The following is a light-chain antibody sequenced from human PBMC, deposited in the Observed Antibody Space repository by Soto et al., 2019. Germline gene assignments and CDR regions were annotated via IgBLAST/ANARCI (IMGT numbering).Light chain of an antibody. J-gene: IGLJ1*01. Sequence: QSVLTQPASVSGSPGQSITISCTGTGSDIGGYNYVSWYQQHPGKAPKLMIYDVSNRPSGVSNRFSGSKSGNTASLTISGLQAEDEADYYCSSYTSNNTVFGTGTKVPV. CDR1: GSDIGGYNY. V-gene: IGLV2-14*01. CDR3: SSYTSNNTV. CDR2: DVS.